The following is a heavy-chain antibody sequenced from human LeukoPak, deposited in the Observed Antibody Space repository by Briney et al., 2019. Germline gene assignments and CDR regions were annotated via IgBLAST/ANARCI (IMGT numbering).Heavy chain of an antibody. D-gene: IGHD5-24*01. Sequence: GGSLRLSCAASGFTFRASSMSWVRQAPGMGLEWVSSITSSGNYIYYADSVKGRFTISRDNVKNSLYLQMNSLRAEDTAVYYCARDGDGYNLDYWGQGILVTVSS. J-gene: IGHJ4*02. V-gene: IGHV3-21*01. CDR1: GFTFRASS. CDR3: ARDGDGYNLDY. CDR2: ITSSGNYI.